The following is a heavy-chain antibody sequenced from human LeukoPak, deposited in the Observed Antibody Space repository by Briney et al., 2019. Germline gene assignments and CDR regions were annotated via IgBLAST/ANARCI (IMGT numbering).Heavy chain of an antibody. CDR1: GFTFSSYA. CDR3: AKHPRSWRGTSFDY. CDR2: ISGSGGGT. D-gene: IGHD6-13*01. V-gene: IGHV3-23*01. Sequence: GGSLRLSCAASGFTFSSYAMSWVRQAPGKGLEWVSAISGSGGGTYYADSVKGRFTISRDNSKNTLYLQMNSLRAEDTAVYYCAKHPRSWRGTSFDYWGQGTLVTVSS. J-gene: IGHJ4*02.